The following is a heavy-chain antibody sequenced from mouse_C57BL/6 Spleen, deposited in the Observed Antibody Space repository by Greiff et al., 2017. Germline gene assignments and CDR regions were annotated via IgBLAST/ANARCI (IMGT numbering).Heavy chain of an antibody. CDR1: GYTFTSYW. Sequence: QVQLQQPGAELVMPGASVKLSCKASGYTFTSYWMHWVKQRPGQGLEWIGEIDPSDSYTKYNQKFKGKSTLTVDKSSSTAYMQLSSLTSEDSAVYYCARFDYGSSSWFAYWGQGTLVTVSA. V-gene: IGHV1-69*01. J-gene: IGHJ3*01. CDR2: IDPSDSYT. CDR3: ARFDYGSSSWFAY. D-gene: IGHD1-1*01.